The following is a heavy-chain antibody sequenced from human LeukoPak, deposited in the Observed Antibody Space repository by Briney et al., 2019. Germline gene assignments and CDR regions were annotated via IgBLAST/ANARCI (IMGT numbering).Heavy chain of an antibody. CDR3: ARDLGPSGTTGDNNFDY. J-gene: IGHJ4*02. V-gene: IGHV3-23*01. D-gene: IGHD1-1*01. Sequence: PGGSLRLSCAASGFTFSSYVMSWVRQAPGKGLEWVSGISGSGGSTYYADSVKGRFTISRDNSKNTLYLQMNGLRAEDTAVYYCARDLGPSGTTGDNNFDYWGQGTLVTVSP. CDR2: ISGSGGST. CDR1: GFTFSSYV.